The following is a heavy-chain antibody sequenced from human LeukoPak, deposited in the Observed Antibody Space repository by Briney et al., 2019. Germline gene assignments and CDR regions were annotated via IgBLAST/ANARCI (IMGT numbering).Heavy chain of an antibody. D-gene: IGHD1-26*01. Sequence: ASVTVSFKASGYTFTIYGISWVRQAPGQGLEWMGWISAYNGNTNYAQKLQGRVTMTTDTSTSTAYMELRSLRSDDTAVYYRAKGGSYLGGSYYYYMDVWGKGTTVTVSS. CDR3: AKGGSYLGGSYYYYMDV. V-gene: IGHV1-18*01. J-gene: IGHJ6*03. CDR2: ISAYNGNT. CDR1: GYTFTIYG.